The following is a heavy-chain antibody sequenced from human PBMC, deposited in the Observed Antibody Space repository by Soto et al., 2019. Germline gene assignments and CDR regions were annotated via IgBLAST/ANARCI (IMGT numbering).Heavy chain of an antibody. CDR3: ARLIGNSGLDS. D-gene: IGHD2-15*01. V-gene: IGHV6-1*01. CDR2: TYYRSNWLN. CDR1: GDSVSSNSAT. J-gene: IGHJ5*01. Sequence: PSQTLSLTCAISGDSVSSNSATWNWIRQSPSRGLEWLGRTYYRSNWLNDYAESVRSRITISSDTPKNQFSLQLTSVTPEDTAVYACARLIGNSGLDSWGQGSQVTVSS.